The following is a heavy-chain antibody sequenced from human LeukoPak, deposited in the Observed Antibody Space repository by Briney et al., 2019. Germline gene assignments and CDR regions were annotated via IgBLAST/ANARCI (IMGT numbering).Heavy chain of an antibody. J-gene: IGHJ4*02. V-gene: IGHV3-66*02. Sequence: PGGSLRLSCAASGFTFSNYEMNWVRQAPGKGLEWVSVIYSGGSTYYADSVKGRFTISRDNSKNTLYLQMNSLRAEDTAVYYCARESYYYDSSGYADYWGQGTLVTVSS. CDR3: ARESYYYDSSGYADY. CDR1: GFTFSNYE. D-gene: IGHD3-22*01. CDR2: IYSGGST.